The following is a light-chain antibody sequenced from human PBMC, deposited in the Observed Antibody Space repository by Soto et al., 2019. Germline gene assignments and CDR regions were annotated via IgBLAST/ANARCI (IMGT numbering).Light chain of an antibody. CDR2: DAS. J-gene: IGKJ1*01. V-gene: IGKV1-5*01. CDR1: ESVSKW. CDR3: KQYNSYSWT. Sequence: DIQLTQSPSTLSASVRDKVTTTCRATESVSKWLAWYQEKPGNPPRPLIYDASTLESGVPSRFSGSGSGTEFTLTISSLQADEFAIYYCKQYNSYSWTFGQGTKVDIK.